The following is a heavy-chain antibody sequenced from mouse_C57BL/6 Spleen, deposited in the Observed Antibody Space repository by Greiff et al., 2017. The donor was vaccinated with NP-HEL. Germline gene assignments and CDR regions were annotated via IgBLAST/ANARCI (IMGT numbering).Heavy chain of an antibody. V-gene: IGHV5-17*01. J-gene: IGHJ4*01. CDR3: ARPRSPPYYYAMDY. Sequence: EVQVVESGGGLVKPGGSLKLSCAASGFTFSDYGMHWVRQAPEKGLEWVAYISSGSSTIYYADTVKGRFTISRDNAKNTLFLQMTSLRSEDTAMYYCARPRSPPYYYAMDYWGQGTSVTVSS. CDR1: GFTFSDYG. CDR2: ISSGSSTI. D-gene: IGHD1-1*01.